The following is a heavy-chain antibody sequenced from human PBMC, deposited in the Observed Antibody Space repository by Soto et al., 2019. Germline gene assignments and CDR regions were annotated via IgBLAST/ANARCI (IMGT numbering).Heavy chain of an antibody. J-gene: IGHJ6*02. CDR1: GFTFSSYG. Sequence: GGSLRLSCAASGFTFSSYGMSWVRQAPGKGLEWVANIKQDGSEKYYVDSVKGRFTISRDNAKNSLYLQMNSLRAEDTAVYYCASCYGLLYGMDVWGQGTTVTVSS. D-gene: IGHD2-15*01. CDR3: ASCYGLLYGMDV. CDR2: IKQDGSEK. V-gene: IGHV3-7*03.